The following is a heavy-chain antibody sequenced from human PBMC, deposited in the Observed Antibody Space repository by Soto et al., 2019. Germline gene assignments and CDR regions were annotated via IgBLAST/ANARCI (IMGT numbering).Heavy chain of an antibody. Sequence: PGGSLRLSCAASGFTFSSYAMSWVRQAPGKGLEWVSAISGSGGSTYYADSVKGRFTISRDNSKNTLYLQMNSLRAEDTAVYYCAKRLGYCSGGSCFGGLDYWGQGTLVNVSS. J-gene: IGHJ4*02. CDR2: ISGSGGST. CDR3: AKRLGYCSGGSCFGGLDY. V-gene: IGHV3-23*01. D-gene: IGHD2-15*01. CDR1: GFTFSSYA.